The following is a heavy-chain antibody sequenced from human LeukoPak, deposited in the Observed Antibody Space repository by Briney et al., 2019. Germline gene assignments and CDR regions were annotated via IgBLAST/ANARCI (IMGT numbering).Heavy chain of an antibody. D-gene: IGHD5-12*01. J-gene: IGHJ3*02. CDR3: ARGLVLATDDAFDI. CDR1: GGSIRSYF. V-gene: IGHV4-59*01. CDR2: IWDTEIT. Sequence: SETLSLTCTVSGGSIRSYFWSWLRQPPGKGLKWIGYIWDTEITDYNPSLKSRVTISLDTSKNHFSLKLRSVTAADTALYFCARGLVLATDDAFDIWGQGTLVTVSS.